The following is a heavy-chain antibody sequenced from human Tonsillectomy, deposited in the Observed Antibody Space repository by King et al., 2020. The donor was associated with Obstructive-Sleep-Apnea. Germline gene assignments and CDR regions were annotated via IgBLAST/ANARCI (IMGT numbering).Heavy chain of an antibody. V-gene: IGHV3-30*02. J-gene: IGHJ3*01. CDR3: AKDRRDRLLSNDAFDV. CDR1: DFTFSSYG. D-gene: IGHD2-21*02. Sequence: VQLVESGGGVVQPGGSLRLSCAASDFTFSSYGMHWVRQHPGKGLEWVAFIRFDGSYKTYADSVKGRFTISRDNSKNTLYLQMNSLRPADTAVYYCAKDRRDRLLSNDAFDVWGHGTTVTVSS. CDR2: IRFDGSYK.